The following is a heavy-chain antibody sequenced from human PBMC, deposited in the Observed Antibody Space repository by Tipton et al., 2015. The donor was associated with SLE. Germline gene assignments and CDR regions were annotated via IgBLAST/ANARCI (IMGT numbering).Heavy chain of an antibody. J-gene: IGHJ6*02. CDR1: GGSISSSSYY. Sequence: TLSLTCTVSGGSISSSSYYWGWIRQPPGKGLEWIGSIYYSGSTYYNPSLKSRVTISVDTPKNQFSLKLSSVTAADTAVYYCARDDWGNYYGMDVWGQGTTVTVSS. V-gene: IGHV4-39*07. D-gene: IGHD3-9*01. CDR2: IYYSGST. CDR3: ARDDWGNYYGMDV.